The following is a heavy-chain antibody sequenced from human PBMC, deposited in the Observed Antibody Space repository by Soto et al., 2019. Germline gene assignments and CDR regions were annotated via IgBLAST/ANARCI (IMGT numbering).Heavy chain of an antibody. V-gene: IGHV1-69*13. CDR3: AREYCGGDCYFLNWFDP. CDR2: IIPIFGTA. J-gene: IGHJ5*02. Sequence: AASVKVSCKASGGTFSSYAISWVRQAPGQGLEWMGGIIPIFGTANYAQKFQGRVTITADESTSTAYMELSSLRSEDTAVYYCAREYCGGDCYFLNWFDPWGQGTLVTVSS. CDR1: GGTFSSYA. D-gene: IGHD2-21*02.